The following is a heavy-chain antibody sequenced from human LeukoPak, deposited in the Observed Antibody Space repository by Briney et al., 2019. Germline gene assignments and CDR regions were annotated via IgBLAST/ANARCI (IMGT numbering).Heavy chain of an antibody. CDR1: GYTFTSYY. D-gene: IGHD3-22*01. Sequence: ASVKVSCKASGYTFTSYYMHWVRQAPGQGLEWMGWINPKSGDTNSAQKFQGRVTMTRDTSISTAYMELNRLTSDDTAVHYCARDVGFYYYDSRGYGPVDYWGQGTLVTVSS. V-gene: IGHV1-2*02. J-gene: IGHJ4*02. CDR2: INPKSGDT. CDR3: ARDVGFYYYDSRGYGPVDY.